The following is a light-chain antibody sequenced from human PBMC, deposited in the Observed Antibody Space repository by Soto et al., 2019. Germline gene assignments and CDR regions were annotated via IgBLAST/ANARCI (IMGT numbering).Light chain of an antibody. J-gene: IGKJ2*01. CDR1: QGISSY. V-gene: IGKV1-8*01. Sequence: AIRMTQSPSSLSASTGDRVTITCRASQGISSYLAWYQQKTGNAPKLLIYAASTLQSGVPSRFSGSGSGTDFTLTISCLQSEDFATYYCQQYYSYPRTFGQGTKLEIK. CDR2: AAS. CDR3: QQYYSYPRT.